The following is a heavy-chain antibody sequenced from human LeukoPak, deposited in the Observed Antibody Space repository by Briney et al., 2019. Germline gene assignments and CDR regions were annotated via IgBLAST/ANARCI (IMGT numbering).Heavy chain of an antibody. J-gene: IGHJ1*01. Sequence: PGGSLRLSCAASGFTFSSYGMHWVHQAPGKGLEWVAVISYDGSNKYYADSVKGRFTISRDNSKNTLYLQMNSLRAEDTAVYYCAKPGRYYDSSGLLNFQHWGQGTLVTVSS. CDR3: AKPGRYYDSSGLLNFQH. CDR2: ISYDGSNK. V-gene: IGHV3-30*18. CDR1: GFTFSSYG. D-gene: IGHD3-22*01.